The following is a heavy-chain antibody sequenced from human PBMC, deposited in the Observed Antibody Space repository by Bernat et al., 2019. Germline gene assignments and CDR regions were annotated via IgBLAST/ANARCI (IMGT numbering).Heavy chain of an antibody. V-gene: IGHV3-21*01. Sequence: EVQLVESGGGLVKPGGSLRLSCTASGFTFGTYNLNWVRQAPGKGLEWVSSISSRSTSMNYADSVKDRFTISRDDAQNSLFLQMNSLRAEDTAVYYCAMRITPLVHWGQGTLVTVSS. CDR2: ISSRSTSM. D-gene: IGHD5-24*01. J-gene: IGHJ1*01. CDR3: AMRITPLVH. CDR1: GFTFGTYN.